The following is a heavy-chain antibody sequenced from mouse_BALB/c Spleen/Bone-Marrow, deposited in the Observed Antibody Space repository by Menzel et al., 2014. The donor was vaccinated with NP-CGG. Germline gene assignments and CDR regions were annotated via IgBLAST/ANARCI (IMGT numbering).Heavy chain of an antibody. V-gene: IGHV5-17*02. CDR3: TRDHDYDWYFDV. Sequence: EAKLVESGGGLVQPGGSRKLSCTASGFTFSSFGMHWVRQAPEKGLEWVAYISSDSDTIYYADTVKGRFTISRDNPKNTLFLQMASLRSEDTAMYYCTRDHDYDWYFDVWGAGTTVTVSS. CDR1: GFTFSSFG. J-gene: IGHJ1*01. CDR2: ISSDSDTI. D-gene: IGHD2-4*01.